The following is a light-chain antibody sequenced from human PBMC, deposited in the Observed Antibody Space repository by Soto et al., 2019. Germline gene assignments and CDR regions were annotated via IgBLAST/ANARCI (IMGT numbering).Light chain of an antibody. CDR3: QSYDSSLSGSVV. CDR2: GNS. V-gene: IGLV1-40*01. Sequence: QAVVTQPPSVSGAPGQRVTISCTGSSSNIGAGYDVHWYQQLPGTAPKLLIYGNSNRPSGFPDRFSGSKSGTSASLAITGLQAEDEADYYCQSYDSSLSGSVVFGGGTKVTVL. J-gene: IGLJ2*01. CDR1: SSNIGAGYD.